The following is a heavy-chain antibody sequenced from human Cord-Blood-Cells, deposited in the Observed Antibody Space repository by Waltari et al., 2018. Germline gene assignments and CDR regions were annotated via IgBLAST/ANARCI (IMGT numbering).Heavy chain of an antibody. CDR3: ARGGIAARPVDY. V-gene: IGHV4-34*01. J-gene: IGHJ4*02. D-gene: IGHD6-6*01. CDR2: INHSGST. CDR1: GGSFSGYY. Sequence: QVQLQQWGAGLLKPSETLSLTCAVYGGSFSGYYWSWIRQPPGKGLEWIGEINHSGSTNSTPSLKSRVTISVDPSKNQFSLKLSSVTAADTAVYYCARGGIAARPVDYWGQGTLVTVSS.